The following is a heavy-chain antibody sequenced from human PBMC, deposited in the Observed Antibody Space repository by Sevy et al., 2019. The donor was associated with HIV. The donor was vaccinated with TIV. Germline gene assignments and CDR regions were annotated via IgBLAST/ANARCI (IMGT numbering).Heavy chain of an antibody. CDR1: GGSISSYY. D-gene: IGHD4-17*01. CDR3: ARSLNYGDYYYNWFDP. CDR2: IYYSGST. V-gene: IGHV4-59*01. J-gene: IGHJ5*02. Sequence: SETLSLTCTVSGGSISSYYWSWIRQPPGKGLEWIGYIYYSGSTNYNPSLKSRVTISVDTSKNQFSLKLSSATAADTAGYYCARSLNYGDYYYNWFDPWGQGTLVTVSS.